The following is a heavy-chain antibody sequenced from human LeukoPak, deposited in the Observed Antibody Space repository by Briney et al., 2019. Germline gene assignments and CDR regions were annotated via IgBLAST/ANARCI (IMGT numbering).Heavy chain of an antibody. Sequence: GGSLRLSCAASGFTFSSHNMNWVRQAPMKGLEWVPSIGTDGSYIYYADSVQGRFTISRDNAKNSLYLQMNSLTAEDTAVYYCARKMKTGDRVGTFDIWGQGTMVTVSS. D-gene: IGHD1-1*01. CDR3: ARKMKTGDRVGTFDI. J-gene: IGHJ3*02. CDR2: IGTDGSYI. CDR1: GFTFSSHN. V-gene: IGHV3-21*01.